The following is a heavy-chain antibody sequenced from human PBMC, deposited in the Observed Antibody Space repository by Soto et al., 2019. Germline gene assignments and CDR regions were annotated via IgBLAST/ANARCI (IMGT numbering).Heavy chain of an antibody. CDR3: ARVQVFGSSWYNWFDP. V-gene: IGHV4-30-4*01. D-gene: IGHD6-13*01. Sequence: SETLSLTCTVSGGSISSGDYYWSWIRQPPGKGLEWIGYIYYSGSTYYNPSLKSLVTISVDTSKNQFSLKLSSVTAADTAVYYCARVQVFGSSWYNWFDPWGQGTLVTVSS. CDR1: GGSISSGDYY. J-gene: IGHJ5*02. CDR2: IYYSGST.